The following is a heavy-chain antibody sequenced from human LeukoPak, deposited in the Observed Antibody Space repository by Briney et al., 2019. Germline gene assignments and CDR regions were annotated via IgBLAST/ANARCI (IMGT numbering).Heavy chain of an antibody. CDR3: ARDYAAAFDY. Sequence: PGGSLRLSCAASGFTFSSYGMHRVRQAPGKGLKWVAVIWYDGSNKYYADSVKGRFTISRDNSKNTLYLQMNSLRAEDTAVYYCARDYAAAFDYWGQGTLVTVSS. J-gene: IGHJ4*02. V-gene: IGHV3-33*01. D-gene: IGHD3-16*01. CDR2: IWYDGSNK. CDR1: GFTFSSYG.